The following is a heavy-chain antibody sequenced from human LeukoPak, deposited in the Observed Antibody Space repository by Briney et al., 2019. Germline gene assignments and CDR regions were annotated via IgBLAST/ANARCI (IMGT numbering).Heavy chain of an antibody. J-gene: IGHJ6*03. CDR1: GGSISSSSYY. CDR2: IYYSGST. CDR3: ARGYYMDV. V-gene: IGHV4-39*01. Sequence: SETLSLTCTVSGGSISSSSYYWGWIRQPPGKGLEWIGSIYYSGSTYYNPSLKSRVTISVDTSKNQFSLKLSSVTAADTAVYYCARGYYMDVWGKGTTVTISS.